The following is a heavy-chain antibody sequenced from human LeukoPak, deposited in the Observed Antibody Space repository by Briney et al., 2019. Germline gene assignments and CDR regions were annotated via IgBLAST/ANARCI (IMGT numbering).Heavy chain of an antibody. J-gene: IGHJ4*02. CDR3: ARGLDYYDSSGSLDY. D-gene: IGHD3-22*01. CDR1: GGSFSGYY. Sequence: PSETLSLTCAVYGGSFSGYYWSWIRQPPGKGLEWIGEINHSGSTNYNPSLKSRVTISVDTSKNQFSLKLSSVTAADTAVYYCARGLDYYDSSGSLDYWGQGTLVTVSS. CDR2: INHSGST. V-gene: IGHV4-34*01.